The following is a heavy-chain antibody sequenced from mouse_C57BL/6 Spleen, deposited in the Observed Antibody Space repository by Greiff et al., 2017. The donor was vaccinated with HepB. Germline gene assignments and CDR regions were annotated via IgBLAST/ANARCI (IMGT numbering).Heavy chain of an antibody. CDR2: IHPNSGST. CDR3: ARGEFITTVVAEGFAY. J-gene: IGHJ3*01. D-gene: IGHD1-1*01. V-gene: IGHV1-64*01. Sequence: QVQLQQSGAELVKPGASVKLSCKASGYTFTSYWMHWVKQRPGQGLEWIGMIHPNSGSTNYNEKFKSKATLTVDKSSSTAYMQLSSLTSEDSAVYYCARGEFITTVVAEGFAYWGQGTLVTVSA. CDR1: GYTFTSYW.